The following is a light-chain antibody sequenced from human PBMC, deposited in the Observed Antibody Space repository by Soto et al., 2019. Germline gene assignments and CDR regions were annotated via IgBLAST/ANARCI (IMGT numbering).Light chain of an antibody. CDR2: SND. CDR3: AAWDDSLNGVYV. J-gene: IGLJ1*01. Sequence: QSVLTQPPSASGTPGQRVTISCSGSRSNIGSNNVYWYQQLPGMAPKLLIYSNDKRPSGVPDRFSGSKSGTSASLAITGLQSEDEADYYCAAWDDSLNGVYVFGPGTKVTVL. V-gene: IGLV1-44*01. CDR1: RSNIGSNN.